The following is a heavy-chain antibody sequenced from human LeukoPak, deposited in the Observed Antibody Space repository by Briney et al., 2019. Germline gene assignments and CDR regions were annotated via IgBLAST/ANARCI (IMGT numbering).Heavy chain of an antibody. Sequence: ASVKVSCKASGYTFTGYYMHWVRQAPGQGLEWMGWINPNSGGTNYAQKFQGRVTMTRDTSISTAYMELSRLRSDDTAVYYCARDLVVSAENYYYYGMDVWGQGTTVTVSS. CDR2: INPNSGGT. CDR3: ARDLVVSAENYYYYGMDV. V-gene: IGHV1-2*02. J-gene: IGHJ6*02. D-gene: IGHD2-2*01. CDR1: GYTFTGYY.